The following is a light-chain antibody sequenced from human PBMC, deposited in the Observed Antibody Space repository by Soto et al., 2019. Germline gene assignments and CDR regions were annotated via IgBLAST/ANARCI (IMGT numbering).Light chain of an antibody. V-gene: IGLV2-11*01. J-gene: IGLJ2*01. CDR3: CSYAGSYTWV. CDR1: SSDVGGYNY. Sequence: QSALTQPRSVSGSPGQSVTICCTGTSSDVGGYNYVSWYQQHPGKAPKLMIYDVSKRPSGVPDRFSGSKSGNTAPLTISGLQAEDEADYYCCSYAGSYTWVFGGGTKLTV. CDR2: DVS.